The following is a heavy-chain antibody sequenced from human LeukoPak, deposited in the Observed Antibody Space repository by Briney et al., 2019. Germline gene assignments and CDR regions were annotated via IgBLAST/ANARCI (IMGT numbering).Heavy chain of an antibody. D-gene: IGHD3-10*01. Sequence: SSETLSLTCTVSGGTISSSSYYWGWIRQPPGKGLEWIGSIYYSGSTYYNPSLKSRVTISVDTSKNQFSLKLSSVTAADTAVYYCARGKKGSPIGYYYYYYMDVWGKGTTVTVSS. J-gene: IGHJ6*03. CDR2: IYYSGST. CDR1: GGTISSSSYY. V-gene: IGHV4-39*01. CDR3: ARGKKGSPIGYYYYYYMDV.